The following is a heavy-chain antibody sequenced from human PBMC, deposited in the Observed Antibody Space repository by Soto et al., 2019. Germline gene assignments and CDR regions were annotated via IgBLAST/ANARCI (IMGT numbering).Heavy chain of an antibody. J-gene: IGHJ6*02. V-gene: IGHV3-15*01. D-gene: IGHD2-2*01. CDR2: IKSKTDGGTT. CDR1: GFTLSNAW. CDR3: TSVVPAAMARHPYGMDV. Sequence: PGGSLRLSCAASGFTLSNAWLSWVRQAPGKGQEWVGRIKSKTDGGTTDYAAPVKGRFTISRDDSKNTLYLQMNSLKTEDTAVYYCTSVVPAAMARHPYGMDVWGQGTTVTVSS.